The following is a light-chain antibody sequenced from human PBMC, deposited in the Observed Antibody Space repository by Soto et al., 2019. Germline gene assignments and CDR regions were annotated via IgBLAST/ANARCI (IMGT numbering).Light chain of an antibody. V-gene: IGKV3-15*01. Sequence: ETVMTQSPATLSVSPGERATLSCRASQSVSSNLAWYQQKPGQAPRLLIYGASTRATGIPARFSGSGSGTDFTLTISSLQSEDFAVYFCQQYNNWPRTFGQGTKVDI. J-gene: IGKJ1*01. CDR1: QSVSSN. CDR3: QQYNNWPRT. CDR2: GAS.